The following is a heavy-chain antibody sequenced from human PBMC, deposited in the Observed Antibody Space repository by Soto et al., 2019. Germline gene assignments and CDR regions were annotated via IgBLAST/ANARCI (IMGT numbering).Heavy chain of an antibody. CDR1: GYSFTSYA. Sequence: EASVKVSCKASGYSFTSYAMHWVRQAPGQRLEWMGWINAGNGNRKYSQKFQGRVTITRDTSASTAYMELSSLRSEDTAVYYCARDSPPSDYWGQGTLVTVSS. V-gene: IGHV1-3*01. CDR2: INAGNGNR. CDR3: ARDSPPSDY. J-gene: IGHJ4*02.